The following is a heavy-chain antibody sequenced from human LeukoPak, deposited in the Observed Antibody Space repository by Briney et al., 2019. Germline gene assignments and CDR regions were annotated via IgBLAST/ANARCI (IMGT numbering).Heavy chain of an antibody. Sequence: PGGSLRLSCAASGFTFDDYAMHWVRQAPGKGLEWVSLISWDGGSTYYADSVKGRFTISRDNSKNSLYLQMNSLRAEDTALYYCAKGSRPGRVRASYFDYWGQGTLVTVSS. CDR1: GFTFDDYA. V-gene: IGHV3-43D*03. J-gene: IGHJ4*02. CDR3: AKGSRPGRVRASYFDY. D-gene: IGHD1-1*01. CDR2: ISWDGGST.